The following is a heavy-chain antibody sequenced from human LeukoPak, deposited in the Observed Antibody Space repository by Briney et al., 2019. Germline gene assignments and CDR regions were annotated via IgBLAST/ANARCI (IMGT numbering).Heavy chain of an antibody. Sequence: PSETLSLTCTVSGGSISSGSYCWSWIRQPAGKGLEWIGRICASGSTNYNPSLKSRVTISVDTSKDQFSMKLSSVTAADTAVYYCARGLSNLEYWGQGTLVTVSS. CDR2: ICASGST. CDR3: ARGLSNLEY. J-gene: IGHJ4*02. D-gene: IGHD4-11*01. CDR1: GGSISSGSYC. V-gene: IGHV4-61*02.